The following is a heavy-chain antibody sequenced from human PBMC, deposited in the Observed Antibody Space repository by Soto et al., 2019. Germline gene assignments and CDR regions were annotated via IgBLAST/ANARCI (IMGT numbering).Heavy chain of an antibody. D-gene: IGHD3-10*01. Sequence: EVQLVESGGGLIQPGGSLKLSCAASGFTVGNNYMSWVRQAPGKGLEWVSLIYSTGTTKYADSVKGRFTVSRDNAKNTLYLQMNSLRAEDTAGYYFAKDGRGSGSHYNSFGYWGQGTLVTVSS. CDR1: GFTVGNNY. J-gene: IGHJ4*02. CDR3: AKDGRGSGSHYNSFGY. V-gene: IGHV3-53*01. CDR2: IYSTGTT.